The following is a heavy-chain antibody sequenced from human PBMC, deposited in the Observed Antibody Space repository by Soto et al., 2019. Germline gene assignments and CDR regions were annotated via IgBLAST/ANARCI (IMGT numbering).Heavy chain of an antibody. CDR2: IYPSGRT. V-gene: IGHV4-4*07. D-gene: IGHD5-18*01. J-gene: IGHJ2*01. CDR1: GGSIRNYY. CDR3: ARDYDVNTALDYWYFDL. Sequence: PSETLSLTCTVSGGSIRNYYWAWIRQSAGKGLEWIGRIYPSGRTHYNPSLTGRVSMSIDTSKNQFSLRLTSVTAADTATYYCARDYDVNTALDYWYFDLWGRGTLVTVSP.